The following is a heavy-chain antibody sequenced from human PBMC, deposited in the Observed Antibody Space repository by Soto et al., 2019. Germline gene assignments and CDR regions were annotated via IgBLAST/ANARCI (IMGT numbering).Heavy chain of an antibody. CDR3: APPFLGN. V-gene: IGHV1-8*02. J-gene: IGHJ4*02. Sequence: QVQLVQSGAEVKKPGASVKVSCKASGYTFTNYDINWVRQATGQGLEWMGWMNPNNGKAGYAQKFQGRVTMTRDTSISTAYMEMTTLRYEDTAVYYCAPPFLGNWGQGTLVTVSS. D-gene: IGHD1-26*01. CDR1: GYTFTNYD. CDR2: MNPNNGKA.